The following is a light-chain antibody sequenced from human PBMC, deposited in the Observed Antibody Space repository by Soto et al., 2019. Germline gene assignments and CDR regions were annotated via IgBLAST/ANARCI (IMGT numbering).Light chain of an antibody. V-gene: IGKV1-5*03. CDR1: QSISSW. CDR2: KAS. Sequence: IHMSKSPSALSASVGVRFTITCRASQSISSWLAWYQQKPGKATKLLIYKASSLESGVPSSFSGSGSGTEFTLTISSLQPEEFATYYCQEYNSFSWAVGQGIKVGIK. J-gene: IGKJ1*01. CDR3: QEYNSFSWA.